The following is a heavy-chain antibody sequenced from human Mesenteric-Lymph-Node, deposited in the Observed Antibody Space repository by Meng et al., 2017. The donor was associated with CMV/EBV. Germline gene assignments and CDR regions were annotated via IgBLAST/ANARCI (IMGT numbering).Heavy chain of an antibody. CDR2: IYYTGTT. V-gene: IGHV4-39*07. CDR1: GGSISSSSYY. CDR3: ARDVPTSIGVVMGLKFDP. D-gene: IGHD3-3*01. Sequence: GSLRLSCDLSGGSISSSSYYWVWIRQAPGKGLEWIGSIYYTGTTYYNPSLKSRAIISLGTSRKQFSLRLSSVTAADTAIYFCARDVPTSIGVVMGLKFDPWGQGILVTVSS. J-gene: IGHJ5*02.